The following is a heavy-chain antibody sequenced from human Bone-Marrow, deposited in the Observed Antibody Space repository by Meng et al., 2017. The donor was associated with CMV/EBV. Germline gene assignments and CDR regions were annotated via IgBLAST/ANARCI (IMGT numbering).Heavy chain of an antibody. CDR1: GFTFSSYT. V-gene: IGHV3-21*01. CDR3: AREDVIPVALFDY. Sequence: GESLKISCTASGFTFSSYTMNWVRQAPGKGLEWVSSISSGSTSIYYTDSVRGRFAISRDNAKNSLYLQMNSLRAEDTAVYYCAREDVIPVALFDYWGQGTLVTVSS. D-gene: IGHD2-2*01. J-gene: IGHJ4*02. CDR2: ISSGSTSI.